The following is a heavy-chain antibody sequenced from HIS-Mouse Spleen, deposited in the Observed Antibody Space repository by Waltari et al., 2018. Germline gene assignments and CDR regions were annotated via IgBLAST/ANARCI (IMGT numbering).Heavy chain of an antibody. CDR1: GYTFTSYY. CDR3: ARVSILWFGEFYFDY. Sequence: QVQLVQSGAEVKKPGASVKVSCKASGYTFTSYYMHWVRQAPGQGLEWMGIINPSGGRTSYAQKFQGRVTMTRDTSTSTVYMELRSLRSEDTAVYYRARVSILWFGEFYFDYWGQGTLVTVSS. CDR2: INPSGGRT. J-gene: IGHJ4*02. V-gene: IGHV1-46*03. D-gene: IGHD3-10*01.